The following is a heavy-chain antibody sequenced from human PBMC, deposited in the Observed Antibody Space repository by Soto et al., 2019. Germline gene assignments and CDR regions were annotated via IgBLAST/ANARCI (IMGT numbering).Heavy chain of an antibody. CDR1: GDSVSSNNAA. Sequence: PSQTLSLTCAISGDSVSSNNAAWNWIRQSPSRSLEWLGRTYYRSRWYNDYAVSVKSRITVNPDTSKNQFSLQLTSVTPEDTAVYYCAGTTSHYWYYMDVWGKGTTVTVSS. V-gene: IGHV6-1*01. J-gene: IGHJ6*03. CDR2: TYYRSRWYN. D-gene: IGHD1-7*01. CDR3: AGTTSHYWYYMDV.